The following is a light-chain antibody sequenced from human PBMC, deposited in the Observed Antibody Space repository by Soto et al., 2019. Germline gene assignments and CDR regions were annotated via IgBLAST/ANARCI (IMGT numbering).Light chain of an antibody. V-gene: IGLV2-14*01. CDR2: DVS. Sequence: QSALTQPASVSGSPGQSITISCTGTSSDVGGYNYVSWYQQHPGKAPKLMIYDVSNRPSGVSNRFSGSTSGNTASLTISGLQAEDEADYYCSSYTSSSTPLVFGTGTKLTVL. CDR3: SSYTSSSTPLV. J-gene: IGLJ1*01. CDR1: SSDVGGYNY.